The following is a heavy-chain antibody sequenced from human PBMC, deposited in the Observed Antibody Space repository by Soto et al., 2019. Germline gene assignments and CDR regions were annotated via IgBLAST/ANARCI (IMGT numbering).Heavy chain of an antibody. J-gene: IGHJ4*02. CDR2: VYYRGRS. V-gene: IGHV4-39*01. Sequence: ETLSLTCTVSGGSVTNRSYYWGWLRQSPGKGLEWIGSVYYRGRSYSKSSVKSRVTISVDTSKNRFSLRLNSVTASDTAVYFCVSQRTTVPTQAYFDYWGPGALVTVSS. CDR1: GGSVTNRSYY. CDR3: VSQRTTVPTQAYFDY. D-gene: IGHD4-17*01.